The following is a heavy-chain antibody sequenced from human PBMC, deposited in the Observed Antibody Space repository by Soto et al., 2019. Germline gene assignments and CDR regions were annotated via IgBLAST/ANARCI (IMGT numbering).Heavy chain of an antibody. CDR3: ARDWGSSSSVDWFDP. V-gene: IGHV1-3*01. CDR1: GYTFTSYA. J-gene: IGHJ5*02. CDR2: INAGNGNT. Sequence: ASVKVSCKASGYTFTSYAMHWVRQAPGQRLEWMGGINAGNGNTKYSQKFQGRVTITRDTSASTAYMELSSLRSEDTAVDYCARDWGSSSSVDWFDPWGQGTLVTVSS. D-gene: IGHD6-6*01.